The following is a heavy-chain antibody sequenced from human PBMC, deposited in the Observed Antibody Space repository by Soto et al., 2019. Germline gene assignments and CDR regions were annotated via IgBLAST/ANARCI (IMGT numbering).Heavy chain of an antibody. Sequence: QVQLVQSGAEVKKPGASVTVSCRSSGDTFNDYYIHWVRQAPGQGLEWMGWINPNGGVTNYAQKFQSWVSMTRDTSIRTVDMHLSRLRSDDTAVYYCARESGGSTATLDYYYFYMDVWGTGTTVTVSS. CDR2: INPNGGVT. V-gene: IGHV1-2*04. D-gene: IGHD1-26*01. CDR3: ARESGGSTATLDYYYFYMDV. CDR1: GDTFNDYY. J-gene: IGHJ6*03.